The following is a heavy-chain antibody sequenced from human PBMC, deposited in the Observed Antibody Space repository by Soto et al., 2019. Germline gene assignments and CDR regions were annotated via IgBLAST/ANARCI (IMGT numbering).Heavy chain of an antibody. J-gene: IGHJ5*02. CDR2: IKPDSIET. V-gene: IGHV3-7*03. Sequence: EVVLVESGGGLVQPGGSLRLSCAASGFTFSRDWLSWSRQGPGKGLEWGAVIKPDSIETYYVDSVKGRFTVSRDNAKRSLYLQMNTLRDEDTAVYYCVTDWGQLSGSWGQGVLVTVSS. D-gene: IGHD3-16*01. CDR1: GFTFSRDW. CDR3: VTDWGQLSGS.